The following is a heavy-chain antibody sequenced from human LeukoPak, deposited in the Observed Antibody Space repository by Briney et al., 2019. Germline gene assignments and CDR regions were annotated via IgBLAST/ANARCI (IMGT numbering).Heavy chain of an antibody. CDR3: ARVRVGQLGRTNFDY. D-gene: IGHD6-13*01. Sequence: TSETLSLTCTVSGGSISSSSYYWGWIRQPPGKGLEWIGSIYYSGSTYYNPSLKSRVTISVDTSKNQFSLKLSSVTAADTAVYYCARVRVGQLGRTNFDYWGQGTLVTVSS. V-gene: IGHV4-39*01. CDR2: IYYSGST. J-gene: IGHJ4*02. CDR1: GGSISSSSYY.